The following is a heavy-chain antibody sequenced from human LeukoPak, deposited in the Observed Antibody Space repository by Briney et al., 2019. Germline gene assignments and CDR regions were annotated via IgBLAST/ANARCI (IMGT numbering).Heavy chain of an antibody. CDR3: ARERKAVPGLYYFDS. D-gene: IGHD6-19*01. V-gene: IGHV1-46*01. Sequence: ASVKVSCKASGYTFTSYYMHWVRQAPGQGLEWMGIINPSGGSTSYAQKFQGRVTMTRDTSTSTVYMELSSLRSEDTAVYYCARERKAVPGLYYFDSWGQGTLVTVSS. J-gene: IGHJ4*02. CDR1: GYTFTSYY. CDR2: INPSGGST.